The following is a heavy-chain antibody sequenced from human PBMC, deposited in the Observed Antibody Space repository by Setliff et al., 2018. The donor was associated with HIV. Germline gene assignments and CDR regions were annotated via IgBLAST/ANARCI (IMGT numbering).Heavy chain of an antibody. CDR3: ARSNLEPTSRLFDP. V-gene: IGHV3-23*01. CDR1: GFTFSSYE. J-gene: IGHJ5*02. D-gene: IGHD1-20*01. Sequence: GGSLRLSCAASGFTFSSYEMNWVRQAPGKGLEWVSGISGSGGSPYYADSVKGRFTISRDNSKNTLYLQMNSLRAEDTAVYYCARSNLEPTSRLFDPWGPGTLVTVSS. CDR2: ISGSGGSP.